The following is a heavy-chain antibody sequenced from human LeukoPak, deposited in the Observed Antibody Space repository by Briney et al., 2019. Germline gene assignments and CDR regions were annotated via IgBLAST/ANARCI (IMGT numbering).Heavy chain of an antibody. CDR1: GFPFDDKA. CDR2: MSRNSDST. D-gene: IGHD1-26*01. CDR3: VKDIGSGSYRYGGYFDY. Sequence: PGGSLRLSCAASGFPFDDKAMHWVRQAPGKGLEWVAGMSRNSDSTGYADSVKGRFTISRDNAKNSLYLQMNSLRAEDMALYYCVKDIGSGSYRYGGYFDYWGQGTLVTVSS. J-gene: IGHJ4*02. V-gene: IGHV3-9*03.